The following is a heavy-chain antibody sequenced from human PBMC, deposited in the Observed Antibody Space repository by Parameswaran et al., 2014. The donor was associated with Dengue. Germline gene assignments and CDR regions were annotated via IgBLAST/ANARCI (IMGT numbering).Heavy chain of an antibody. J-gene: IGHJ6*03. D-gene: IGHD2-2*01. Sequence: WIRQPPGKGLEWVAVIRFDGSNGYYADSVKGRFTISRDNSKNTLFLQMNSLRAEDTAVYYCARDARLIVVVPATITYYMDVWGKGTTVTVSS. CDR2: IRFDGSNG. V-gene: IGHV3-33*01. CDR3: ARDARLIVVVPATITYYMDV.